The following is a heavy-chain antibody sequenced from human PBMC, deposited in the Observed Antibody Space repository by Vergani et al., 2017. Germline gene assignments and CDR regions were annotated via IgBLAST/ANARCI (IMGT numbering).Heavy chain of an antibody. D-gene: IGHD3-10*01. CDR3: AKQLTYYYCSGSHPFDY. Sequence: EVQLLESGGGLVQPGGSLRLSCAASGFTFSSYAMSWVRQAPGKGLEWVSAISGSGGSTYYADSVKGRFTISRDNSKNTLYLQMNSLRAEDTAVYYCAKQLTYYYCSGSHPFDYWGQGTLVTVSS. J-gene: IGHJ4*02. CDR1: GFTFSSYA. CDR2: ISGSGGST. V-gene: IGHV3-23*01.